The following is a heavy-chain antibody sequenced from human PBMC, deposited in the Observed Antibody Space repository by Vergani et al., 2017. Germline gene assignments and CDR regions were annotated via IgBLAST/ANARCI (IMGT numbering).Heavy chain of an antibody. V-gene: IGHV3-9*01. CDR2: ISWNSGST. Sequence: EVQLVESGGGLVQPGRSLRLSCAASGFTFDDYAMHWVRQAPGKGLEWVSGISWNSGSTGYADSVKGRFTISRDNAKNALYLQMNSLRAEDTALDYCAKVSGYDFWSGYFYYGMDVWGQGTTVTVSS. CDR1: GFTFDDYA. D-gene: IGHD3-3*01. CDR3: AKVSGYDFWSGYFYYGMDV. J-gene: IGHJ6*02.